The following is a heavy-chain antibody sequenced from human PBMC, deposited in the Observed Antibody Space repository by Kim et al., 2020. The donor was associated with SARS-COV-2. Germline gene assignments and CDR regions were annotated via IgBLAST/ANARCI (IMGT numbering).Heavy chain of an antibody. CDR1: GYTFTSYY. CDR3: ARDLTTTDGYRDYYYGMDV. CDR2: INPGGGST. Sequence: ASVKVSCKASGYTFTSYYMHWVRQAPGQGLEWMGIINPGGGSTSYAQKFQGRVTMTRDTSTSTVYMELSSLRSEDTAVYYCARDLTTTDGYRDYYYGMDVWGQGTTVTVSS. V-gene: IGHV1-46*01. J-gene: IGHJ6*02. D-gene: IGHD5-12*01.